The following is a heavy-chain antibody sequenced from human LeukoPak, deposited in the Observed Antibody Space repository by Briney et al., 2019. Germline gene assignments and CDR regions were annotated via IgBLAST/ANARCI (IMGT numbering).Heavy chain of an antibody. D-gene: IGHD3-10*01. CDR3: ARAGGLADYYYCYMDV. CDR1: GGAFSGYY. CDR2: INHSAST. Sequence: PSETLSLTCAVYGGAFSGYYWSWIRRPPGKGLEWFGEINHSASTNYNPSLKSRLTIPVDTSKNQFSLKLSSVTAADTAVYYCARAGGLADYYYCYMDVWGKGATVTTSS. V-gene: IGHV4-34*01. J-gene: IGHJ6*03.